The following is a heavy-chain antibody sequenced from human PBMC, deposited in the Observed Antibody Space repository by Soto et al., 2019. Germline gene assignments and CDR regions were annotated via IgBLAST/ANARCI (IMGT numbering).Heavy chain of an antibody. V-gene: IGHV3-23*01. CDR1: GFTFSSYA. Sequence: GGSLRLSCSASGFTFSSYAMSWVRQAPGKGLEWVSAISGSGGSTYYADSVKGRFTISRDNSKNTLYLQMNSLRAEDTAVYYCAKCPRYCSGGSCGEYYYGMDVWGQGTTVTVSS. CDR3: AKCPRYCSGGSCGEYYYGMDV. CDR2: ISGSGGST. D-gene: IGHD2-15*01. J-gene: IGHJ6*02.